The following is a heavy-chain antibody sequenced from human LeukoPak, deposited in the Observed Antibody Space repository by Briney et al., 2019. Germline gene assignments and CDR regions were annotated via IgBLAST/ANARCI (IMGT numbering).Heavy chain of an antibody. V-gene: IGHV4-4*07. Sequence: KPSETLSLTCTVSGGSISSYSWSWIRLPAGKGLEWIGRIYTSGSTNYNPSLKSRVTKSVDTSKNQFSLKLSSVTAADTAVYYCARFPLAGGAVVKIDPWGQGTLVTVSS. D-gene: IGHD3-22*01. J-gene: IGHJ5*02. CDR3: ARFPLAGGAVVKIDP. CDR1: GGSISSYS. CDR2: IYTSGST.